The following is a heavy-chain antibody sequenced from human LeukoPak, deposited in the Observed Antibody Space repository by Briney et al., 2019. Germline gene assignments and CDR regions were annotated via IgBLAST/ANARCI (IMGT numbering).Heavy chain of an antibody. CDR2: MNPNSGNT. V-gene: IGHV1-8*01. Sequence: AASVKVSCKASGYTFTSYDINWVRQATGQGLEWMGWMNPNSGNTGYAQKFQGRVPLTRNTYITTAYMELSSLRSEDTAVYYCARWLGSSSRDAFDIWGQGTMVTVSS. CDR3: ARWLGSSSRDAFDI. CDR1: GYTFTSYD. D-gene: IGHD6-13*01. J-gene: IGHJ3*02.